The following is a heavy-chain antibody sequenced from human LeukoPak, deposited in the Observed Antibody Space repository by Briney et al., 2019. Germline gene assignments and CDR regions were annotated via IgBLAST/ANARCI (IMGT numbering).Heavy chain of an antibody. D-gene: IGHD2-2*01. CDR3: ARDHPTYGDIVVVPAAIHWAFDI. Sequence: SETLSLTCTVSGGSISTYYWSWIRQPPGKGLEWIGYIYYSGSTYYNPSLKSRVTISVDTSKNQFSLKLSSVTAADTAVYYCARDHPTYGDIVVVPAAIHWAFDIWGQGTMVTVSS. J-gene: IGHJ3*02. CDR1: GGSISTYY. CDR2: IYYSGST. V-gene: IGHV4-30-4*08.